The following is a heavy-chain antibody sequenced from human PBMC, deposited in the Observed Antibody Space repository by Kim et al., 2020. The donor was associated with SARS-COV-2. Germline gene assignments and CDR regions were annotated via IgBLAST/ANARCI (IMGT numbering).Heavy chain of an antibody. Sequence: GGSLRLSCAASGFTFSSYGMHWVRQAPGKGLEWVAVISYDGSNKYYADSVKGRFTISRDNSKNTLYLQMNSLRAEDTAVYYCAKEAGSGSYSAWTYYYGMDVWGQGTTVTVSS. CDR3: AKEAGSGSYSAWTYYYGMDV. CDR1: GFTFSSYG. CDR2: ISYDGSNK. V-gene: IGHV3-30*18. J-gene: IGHJ6*02. D-gene: IGHD3-10*01.